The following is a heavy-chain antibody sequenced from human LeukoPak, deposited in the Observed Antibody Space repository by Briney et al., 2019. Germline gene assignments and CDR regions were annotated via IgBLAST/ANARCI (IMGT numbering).Heavy chain of an antibody. D-gene: IGHD3-16*02. CDR3: AKDPYDYVWGSYPNWFDP. J-gene: IGHJ5*02. Sequence: GGSLRLSCAASGFTFSSYAMSWVRQAPGKGLEWVSAISGSGGSTYYADSVKGRFTISRDNSKNTLYLQMNSLRAEDTAAYYCAKDPYDYVWGSYPNWFDPWGQGTLVTVSS. V-gene: IGHV3-23*01. CDR1: GFTFSSYA. CDR2: ISGSGGST.